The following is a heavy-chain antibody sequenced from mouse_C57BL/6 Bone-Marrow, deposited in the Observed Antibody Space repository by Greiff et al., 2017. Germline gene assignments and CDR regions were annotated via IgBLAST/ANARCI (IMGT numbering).Heavy chain of an antibody. CDR1: GYSFTDYN. Sequence: VQLKESGPELVKPGASVKISCKASGYSFTDYNMNWVKQSNGKSLEWIGVINPNYGTTSYNQKFKGKATLTVDQSSSTAYMQLNSLTSEDSAVYYCARGERVLRHWYFDVWGTGTTVTVSS. V-gene: IGHV1-39*01. D-gene: IGHD1-2*01. CDR2: INPNYGTT. J-gene: IGHJ1*03. CDR3: ARGERVLRHWYFDV.